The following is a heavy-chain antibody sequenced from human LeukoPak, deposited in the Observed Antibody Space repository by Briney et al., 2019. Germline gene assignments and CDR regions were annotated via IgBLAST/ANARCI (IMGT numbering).Heavy chain of an antibody. Sequence: SETLSLTCAVYGGSFSGYYWSWIRQPPGKGLEWIGEINHSGSTNYNPSLKSRVTISVDTSKNQFSLKLSSVTAADTAVYYCARRGSSWYGLGFDPWGQGTLVTVSS. CDR2: INHSGST. CDR3: ARRGSSWYGLGFDP. CDR1: GGSFSGYY. V-gene: IGHV4-34*01. D-gene: IGHD6-13*01. J-gene: IGHJ5*02.